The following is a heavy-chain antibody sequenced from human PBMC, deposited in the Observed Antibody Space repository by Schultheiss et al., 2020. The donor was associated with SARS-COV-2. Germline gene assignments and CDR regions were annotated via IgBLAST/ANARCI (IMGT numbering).Heavy chain of an antibody. CDR3: ASTRVKYDYDSSGYDDY. Sequence: GGSLRLSCAASGFTFSNAWMSWVRQAPGKGLEWVSSISSSSSYIYYADSVKGRFTISRDNAKNSLYLQMNSLRAEDTAVYYCASTRVKYDYDSSGYDDYWGQGTLVTVSS. J-gene: IGHJ4*02. D-gene: IGHD3-22*01. V-gene: IGHV3-21*01. CDR2: ISSSSSYI. CDR1: GFTFSNAW.